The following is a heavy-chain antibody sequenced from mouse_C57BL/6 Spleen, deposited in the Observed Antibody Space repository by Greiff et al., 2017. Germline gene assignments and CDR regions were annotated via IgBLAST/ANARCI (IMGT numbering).Heavy chain of an antibody. CDR2: ISDGGSYT. CDR3: ARRNYGYDRNYFDY. Sequence: VQLQQSGGGLVKPGGSLKLSCAASGFTFSSYAMSWVRQTPEKRLEWVATISDGGSYTYYPDNVKGRFTISRDNAKNNLYLQMSHLKSEDTAMYYCARRNYGYDRNYFDYWGQGTTLTVSS. CDR1: GFTFSSYA. V-gene: IGHV5-4*01. J-gene: IGHJ2*01. D-gene: IGHD2-2*01.